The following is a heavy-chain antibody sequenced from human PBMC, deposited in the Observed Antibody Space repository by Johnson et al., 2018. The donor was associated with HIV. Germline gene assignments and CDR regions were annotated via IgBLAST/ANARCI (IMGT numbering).Heavy chain of an antibody. CDR1: GFTFSSYA. Sequence: QMQLVESGGGVVQPGRSLRLSCAASGFTFSSYAMHWVRQAPGKGLEWVAVISYDGSNKYYADSVKGRFPISRDNSKNTLYLQMNSLRAEDTAVYYCAKAMSPMVRGNIWGQGTMVIVSS. D-gene: IGHD3-10*01. CDR3: AKAMSPMVRGNI. J-gene: IGHJ3*02. CDR2: ISYDGSNK. V-gene: IGHV3-30-3*01.